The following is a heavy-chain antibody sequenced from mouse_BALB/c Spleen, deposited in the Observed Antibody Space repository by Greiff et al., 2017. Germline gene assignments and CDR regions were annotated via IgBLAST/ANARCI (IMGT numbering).Heavy chain of an antibody. D-gene: IGHD4-1*01. V-gene: IGHV5-17*02. J-gene: IGHJ2*01. CDR1: GFTFSSFG. CDR3: ARSANWLDY. Sequence: EVMLVESGGGLVQPGGSRKLSCAASGFTFSSFGMHWVRQAPEKGLEWVAYISSGSSTIYYADTVKGRFTISRDNPKNTLFLQMTSLRSEDTAMYYCARSANWLDYWGQGTTLTVSS. CDR2: ISSGSSTI.